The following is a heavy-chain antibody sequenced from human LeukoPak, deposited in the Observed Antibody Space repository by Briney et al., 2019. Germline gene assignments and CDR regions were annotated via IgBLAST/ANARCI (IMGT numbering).Heavy chain of an antibody. Sequence: SETLSLTCTVSACSISSYNWSWIRQPPGKGLEGSVYIYYSGSTNYNHSLKSRVTISVDTSKNQLSLQLSSVAAADTDVYYCARHEYDCSGGSCYSGYYYYYGMDVWGEEPTVSVSS. CDR2: IYYSGST. CDR1: ACSISSYN. D-gene: IGHD2-15*01. J-gene: IGHJ6*04. CDR3: ARHEYDCSGGSCYSGYYYYYGMDV. V-gene: IGHV4-59*08.